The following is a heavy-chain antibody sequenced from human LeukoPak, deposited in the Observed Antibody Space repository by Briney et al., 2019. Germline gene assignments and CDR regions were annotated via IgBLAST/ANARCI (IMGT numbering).Heavy chain of an antibody. CDR1: GGSISSGSYY. V-gene: IGHV4-61*02. CDR2: IYTSGST. CDR3: ARGNWANYYDSSGPPDY. Sequence: PSETLSLTCTVSGGSISSGSYYWSWIRQPAGKGLEWIGRIYTSGSTNYNPSLKSRVTISVDTSKNQSSLKLSSVTAADTAVYYCARGNWANYYDSSGPPDYWGQGTLVTVSS. D-gene: IGHD3-22*01. J-gene: IGHJ4*02.